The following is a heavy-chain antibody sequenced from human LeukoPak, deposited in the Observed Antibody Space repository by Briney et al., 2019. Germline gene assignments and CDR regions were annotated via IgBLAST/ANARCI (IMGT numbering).Heavy chain of an antibody. CDR1: GFTFSTYA. J-gene: IGHJ4*02. CDR2: ISDSGSRT. V-gene: IGHV3-23*01. CDR3: AKVRGSGSFPPYYFDS. D-gene: IGHD3-10*01. Sequence: PGGSLRLSCAASGFTFSTYAMSWVRQAPGKGLEWVSSISDSGSRTYYTDSVKGRFTVSRDNSKSTLYVQMNSLRAEDTAVYYCAKVRGSGSFPPYYFDSWGLGTLVTVSS.